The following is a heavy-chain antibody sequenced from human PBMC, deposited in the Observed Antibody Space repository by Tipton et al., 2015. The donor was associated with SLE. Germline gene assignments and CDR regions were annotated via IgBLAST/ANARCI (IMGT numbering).Heavy chain of an antibody. J-gene: IGHJ4*02. CDR1: GFTVSNNY. CDR3: AREVSSVVRGVIRY. D-gene: IGHD3-10*01. Sequence: SLRLSCAASGFTVSNNYMSWVRQAPGKGLEWVSVIYSGGSTYYADSVKGRFTISRDNSKNTLYLQMNSLRAEDTAVYYCAREVSSVVRGVIRYWGQGTLVTVSS. CDR2: IYSGGST. V-gene: IGHV3-66*02.